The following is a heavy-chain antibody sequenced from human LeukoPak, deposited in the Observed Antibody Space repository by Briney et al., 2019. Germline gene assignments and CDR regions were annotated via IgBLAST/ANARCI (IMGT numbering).Heavy chain of an antibody. Sequence: SETLSLTCTVSGGSISSYYWSWIRQPPGKGLEWIGEINHSGSTNYNPSLKSRVTIPVDTSKNQFSLKLSSVTAADTAVYYCARRGRYYYGSGTTNWFDPWGQGTLVTVSS. V-gene: IGHV4-34*01. J-gene: IGHJ5*02. CDR2: INHSGST. CDR1: GGSISSYY. CDR3: ARRGRYYYGSGTTNWFDP. D-gene: IGHD3-10*01.